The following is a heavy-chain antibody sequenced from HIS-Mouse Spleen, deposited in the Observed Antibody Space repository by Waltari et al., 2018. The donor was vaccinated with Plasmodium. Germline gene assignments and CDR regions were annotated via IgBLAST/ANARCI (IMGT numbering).Heavy chain of an antibody. CDR2: IYYSGST. D-gene: IGHD5-18*01. CDR3: ARLRYSYGYFDY. CDR1: GGPISSYS. Sequence: QVQLQESGPGLVKPSDTLSLTCTVSGGPISSYSWTWTRQPPGKGLEWIGYIYYSGSTNYNPSLKSRVTISVDTSKNQFSLKLSSVTAADTAVYYCARLRYSYGYFDYWGQGTLVTVSS. J-gene: IGHJ4*02. V-gene: IGHV4-59*08.